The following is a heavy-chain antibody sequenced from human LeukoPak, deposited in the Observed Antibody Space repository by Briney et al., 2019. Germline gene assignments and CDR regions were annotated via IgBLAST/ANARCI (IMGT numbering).Heavy chain of an antibody. CDR2: ISGSGGST. J-gene: IGHJ4*02. CDR1: GFTFSSYA. V-gene: IGHV3-23*01. D-gene: IGHD3-22*01. CDR3: AITRPSHYYDSSGYHI. Sequence: GGSLRLSCAASGFTFSSYAMSWVRQAPGKGLEWVSAISGSGGSTYYADSVKGRFTISRDNSKNTLYLQMNSLRAADTAVYYCAITRPSHYYDSSGYHIWGQGTLVTVSS.